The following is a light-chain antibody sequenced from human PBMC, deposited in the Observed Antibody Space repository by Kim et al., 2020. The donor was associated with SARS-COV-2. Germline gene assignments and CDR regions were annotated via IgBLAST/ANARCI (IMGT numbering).Light chain of an antibody. CDR3: TSYRTTNSYV. CDR1: SSDIGGYDY. CDR2: DVI. J-gene: IGLJ1*01. Sequence: QSALTQPASVSGSPGESITISCTGTSSDIGGYDYVSWYQQHPGKAPKNIIYDVIKRPSGVSNRFSGSKSGNTASLTISGLQAEDEADYYCTSYRTTNSYVFGAGTKVTVL. V-gene: IGLV2-14*01.